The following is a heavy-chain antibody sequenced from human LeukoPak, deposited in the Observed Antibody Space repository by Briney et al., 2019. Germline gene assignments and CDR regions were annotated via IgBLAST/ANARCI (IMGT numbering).Heavy chain of an antibody. CDR2: IYSSGST. CDR3: ARLDV. J-gene: IGHJ6*02. CDR1: GVSISGYY. V-gene: IGHV4-59*01. Sequence: SGTLSLTCTVSGVSISGYYWNWIRQPPGKGLEWIGHIYSSGSTNYNPSLKSRVTISVDTSKNQFSLKLNSVTAADTAVYYCARLDVWGQGTTVTVSS.